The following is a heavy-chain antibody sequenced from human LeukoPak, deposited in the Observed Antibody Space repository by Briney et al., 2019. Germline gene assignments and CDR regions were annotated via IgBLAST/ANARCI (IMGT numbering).Heavy chain of an antibody. J-gene: IGHJ6*02. CDR2: ISYDGSNK. CDR3: AKSVILPPSYYYGMDV. Sequence: GGSLRLSCAASGVTFSSYDMHWVRPAPGKGVEWVSVISYDGSNKYYEDSVKGRFTISRDISKNTLYLQMNSLRAEDTAVYYCAKSVILPPSYYYGMDVWGQGTTVTVSS. D-gene: IGHD5/OR15-5a*01. CDR1: GVTFSSYD. V-gene: IGHV3-30*18.